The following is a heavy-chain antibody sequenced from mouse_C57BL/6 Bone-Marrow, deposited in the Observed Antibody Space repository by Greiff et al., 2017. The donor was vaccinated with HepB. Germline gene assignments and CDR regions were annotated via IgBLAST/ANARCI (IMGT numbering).Heavy chain of an antibody. CDR3: ARSYDFMDY. V-gene: IGHV1-18*01. J-gene: IGHJ4*01. CDR1: GYTFTDYN. CDR2: INPNNGGT. Sequence: EVKLMESGPELVKPGASVKIPCKASGYTFTDYNMDWVKQSHGESLEWIGDINPNNGGTIYNQKFKGKATLTVDKSSSTAYMELRSLTSEDTAVYYCARSYDFMDYWGQGTSVTVSS. D-gene: IGHD2-4*01.